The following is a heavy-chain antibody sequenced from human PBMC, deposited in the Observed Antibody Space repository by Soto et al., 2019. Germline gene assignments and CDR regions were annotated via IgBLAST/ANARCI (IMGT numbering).Heavy chain of an antibody. D-gene: IGHD3-3*01. V-gene: IGHV3-30*18. CDR2: ISYDGSNK. CDR1: GFTFSSYG. CDR3: AKGNEMFGGALPMDV. Sequence: QVQLVESGGGVVQPGRSLRLSCAASGFTFSSYGMHWVRQAPGKGPEWVAVISYDGSNKYYGGSVKGRFTVSRDNSKNTLYLQMNSLRGEDTAVYDCAKGNEMFGGALPMDVWGQGTTVTVSS. J-gene: IGHJ6*02.